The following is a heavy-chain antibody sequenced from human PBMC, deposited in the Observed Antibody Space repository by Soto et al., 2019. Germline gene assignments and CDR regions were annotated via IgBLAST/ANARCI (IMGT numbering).Heavy chain of an antibody. CDR1: GFTFSSYA. CDR2: ISYDGSNK. D-gene: IGHD6-6*01. CDR3: ARDDQRIAARPDFDY. Sequence: QVQLVESGGGVVQPGRSLRLSCAASGFTFSSYAMHWVRQAPGKGLEWVAVISYDGSNKYYADSVKGRFTISRDNSKNTLYLQMNSLRAEDTAVYYCARDDQRIAARPDFDYWGQGTLVTVSS. V-gene: IGHV3-30-3*01. J-gene: IGHJ4*02.